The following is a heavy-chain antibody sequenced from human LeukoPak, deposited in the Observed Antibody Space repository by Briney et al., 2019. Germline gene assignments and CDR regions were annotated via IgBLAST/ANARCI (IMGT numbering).Heavy chain of an antibody. CDR2: IYTSGST. V-gene: IGHV4-61*02. CDR1: GGSISSGSYY. CDR3: ARGNSSGWYYFDY. D-gene: IGHD6-19*01. J-gene: IGHJ4*02. Sequence: SQTLSLTCTVSGGSISSGSYYWSWIRQPAGKGLEWIGRIYTSGSTNYNPSRKSRVTISVYTSKNQFSLKLSSVTAADTAVYYCARGNSSGWYYFDYWGQGTLVTVSS.